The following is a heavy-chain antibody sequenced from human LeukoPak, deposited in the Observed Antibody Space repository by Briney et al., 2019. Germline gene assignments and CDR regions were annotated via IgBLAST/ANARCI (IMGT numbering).Heavy chain of an antibody. CDR1: GFTFSSFE. CDR3: ARGMRGLGHAIDI. D-gene: IGHD3-10*01. V-gene: IGHV3-48*03. J-gene: IGHJ3*02. Sequence: PGGSLRLSCAASGFTFSSFEMIWVRQAPGTGLEWVSSISGSGSIIHYADSVKGRFTISRDNAKNSLYLQMNSLRAEDTAFYYCARGMRGLGHAIDIWGQGTVVTVSS. CDR2: ISGSGSII.